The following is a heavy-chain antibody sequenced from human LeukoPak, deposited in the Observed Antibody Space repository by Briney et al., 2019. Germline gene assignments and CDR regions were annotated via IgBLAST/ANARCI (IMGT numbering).Heavy chain of an antibody. V-gene: IGHV3-11*01. CDR2: ISSSGSTI. J-gene: IGHJ5*02. CDR1: GFTFSDYY. Sequence: GGSLRLSCAASGFTFSDYYMSWIRQAPGKGLEWVPYISSSGSTIYYADSVKGRFTISRDNAKNSLYLQMNSLRAEDTAVYYCARDPSGSYIWFDPWGQGTLVTVSS. D-gene: IGHD1-26*01. CDR3: ARDPSGSYIWFDP.